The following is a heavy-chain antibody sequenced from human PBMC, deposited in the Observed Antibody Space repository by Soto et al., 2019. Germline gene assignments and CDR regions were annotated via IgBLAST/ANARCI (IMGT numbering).Heavy chain of an antibody. CDR2: IYYSGST. J-gene: IGHJ5*02. D-gene: IGHD4-17*01. CDR3: ARLRDYGDNWFDP. V-gene: IGHV4-61*08. CDR1: GGSISSGDYY. Sequence: PSETLSLTCTVSGGSISSGDYYWSWIRQPPGKGLEWIGYIYYSGSTNYNPSLKSRVTISVDTSKNQFSLKLSSVTAADTAVYYCARLRDYGDNWFDPWGQGTLVTV.